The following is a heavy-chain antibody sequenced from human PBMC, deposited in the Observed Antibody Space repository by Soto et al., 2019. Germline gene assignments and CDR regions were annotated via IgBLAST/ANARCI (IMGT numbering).Heavy chain of an antibody. Sequence: QVQLVQSGAEVKKPGASVKVSCKASGYTFTSYDISWVRQAPGQGLEWMGWISAYNGNTNYAQKLQGRVTMTTDTSTSTAYMELRSLRSDDTAVYHCARLLRSGWYPRYFDYWGQGTLVTVSS. CDR3: ARLLRSGWYPRYFDY. V-gene: IGHV1-18*01. J-gene: IGHJ4*02. D-gene: IGHD6-19*01. CDR2: ISAYNGNT. CDR1: GYTFTSYD.